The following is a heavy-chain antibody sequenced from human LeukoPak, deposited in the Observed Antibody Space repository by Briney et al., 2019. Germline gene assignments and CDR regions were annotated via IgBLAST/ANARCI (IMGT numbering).Heavy chain of an antibody. CDR2: ISYDGSNK. Sequence: PGGSLRLSCAASGFTFSSYAMHWVRQAPGKGLEWVAVISYDGSNKYYADSVKGRFTISRDNSKNTLYLQMNSLRAEDTAVYFCVSGFLQWLYWGQGTLVTVSS. CDR3: VSGFLQWLY. CDR1: GFTFSSYA. J-gene: IGHJ4*02. V-gene: IGHV3-30-3*01. D-gene: IGHD3-3*01.